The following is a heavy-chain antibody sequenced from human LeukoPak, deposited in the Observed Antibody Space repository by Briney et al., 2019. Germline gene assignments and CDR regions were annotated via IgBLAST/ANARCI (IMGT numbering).Heavy chain of an antibody. J-gene: IGHJ4*01. CDR1: SGSFSGYY. CDR2: INHSGST. V-gene: IGHV4-34*01. Sequence: SETLSLTCAVYSGSFSGYYWSWIRQPPGKGLEWIGEINHSGSTNYNPSLKSRVTMSVDTSKNQFSLKLSSVTAADTAVYYCARGDARGYSYGHFHFDHWGHGTLVTVSS. CDR3: ARGDARGYSYGHFHFDH. D-gene: IGHD5-18*01.